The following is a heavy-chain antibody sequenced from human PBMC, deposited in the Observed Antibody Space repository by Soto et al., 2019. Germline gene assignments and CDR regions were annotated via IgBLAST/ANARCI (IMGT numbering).Heavy chain of an antibody. D-gene: IGHD3-3*01. V-gene: IGHV5-51*01. J-gene: IGHJ6*02. CDR1: GYTFNSYW. Sequence: PGESLRISCQGSGYTFNSYWIAWVRQMPGEGLEWMGIIYPGGTDYRYSPSFQGQVTISADRSTSNAYLQWDSLKASDTAIYYCASESHNRYYFGAGVYYYYLMDFAGQGTTVIGSS. CDR2: IYPGGTDY. CDR3: ASESHNRYYFGAGVYYYYLMDF.